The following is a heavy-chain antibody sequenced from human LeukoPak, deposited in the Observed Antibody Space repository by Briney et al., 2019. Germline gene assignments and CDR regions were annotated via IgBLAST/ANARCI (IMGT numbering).Heavy chain of an antibody. CDR2: IYSGGST. J-gene: IGHJ4*02. CDR1: GFTVSSNF. D-gene: IGHD3-9*01. Sequence: GGSLRLSCAASGFTVSSNFMSWVRQAPGKGLEWVSVIYSGGSTYYADSVKGRFTISRDNSKNTLYLQMNSLRVEDAAVYYCALGLVTDYWGQGTLVTVSS. CDR3: ALGLVTDY. V-gene: IGHV3-66*01.